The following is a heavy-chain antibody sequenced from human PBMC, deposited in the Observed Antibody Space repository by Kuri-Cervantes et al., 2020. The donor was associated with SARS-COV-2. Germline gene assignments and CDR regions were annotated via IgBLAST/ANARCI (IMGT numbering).Heavy chain of an antibody. D-gene: IGHD6-13*01. Sequence: GESLKISCAASGFNFRSYWMSWVRQAPGKGLEWVSKINPDGSDTFYGDSLKGRCTISKDNTKNSLYLQMDSLRVEDTAVYFWASGTYWRFDLWGRGTLVTVSS. J-gene: IGHJ2*01. V-gene: IGHV3-7*05. CDR3: ASGTYWRFDL. CDR2: INPDGSDT. CDR1: GFNFRSYW.